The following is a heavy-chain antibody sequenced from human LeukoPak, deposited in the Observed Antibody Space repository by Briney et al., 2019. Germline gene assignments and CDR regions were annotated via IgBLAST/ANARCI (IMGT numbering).Heavy chain of an antibody. CDR3: ARANLWFGELGWIDP. J-gene: IGHJ5*02. D-gene: IGHD3-10*01. CDR2: INTNTVNP. V-gene: IGHV7-4-1*02. CDR1: GYTFTTYA. Sequence: GASVKVSCKASGYTFTTYAMNWVRQAPGQGLEWMGWINTNTVNPTYAQGFTGRFVFSLDTSVSTAYLQISSLKADDTAVYYCARANLWFGELGWIDPWGQGTQVTVSS.